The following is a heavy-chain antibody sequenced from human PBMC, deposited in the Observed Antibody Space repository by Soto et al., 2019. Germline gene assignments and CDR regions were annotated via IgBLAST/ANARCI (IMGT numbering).Heavy chain of an antibody. CDR2: IYYSGST. Sequence: SETLSLTCTVSGCSISSYYWSWIRQPPGKGLEWIGYIYYSGSTNYNPSLKSRVTISVDTSKNQFSLKLSPVTAADTAVYYCGRGFGDDFWSGYPTYYFDYWAQGTLVTFSS. CDR1: GCSISSYY. D-gene: IGHD3-3*01. CDR3: GRGFGDDFWSGYPTYYFDY. J-gene: IGHJ4*02. V-gene: IGHV4-59*01.